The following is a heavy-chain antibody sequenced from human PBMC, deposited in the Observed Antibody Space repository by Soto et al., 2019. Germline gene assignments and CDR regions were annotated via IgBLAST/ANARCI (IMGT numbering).Heavy chain of an antibody. CDR1: GYTFSNYA. D-gene: IGHD2-15*01. V-gene: IGHV1-3*01. CDR2: INAGNGNT. J-gene: IGHJ6*02. CDR3: AKGGKIAVVGADYGMDV. Sequence: QVHLVQSGAEVKKPGASMKVSCKASGYTFSNYAMHWVRQAPGQRLEWMGWINAGNGNTKYSQKFQDRVTITRETPASTAYMELSSLRSEDTAVYYCAKGGKIAVVGADYGMDVWGQGTTVTVSS.